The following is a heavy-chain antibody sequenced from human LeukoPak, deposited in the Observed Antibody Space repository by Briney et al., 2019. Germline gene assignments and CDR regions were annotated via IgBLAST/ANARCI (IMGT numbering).Heavy chain of an antibody. CDR2: IYYSGST. V-gene: IGHV4-59*01. D-gene: IGHD2-8*01. CDR1: GGSISSYY. J-gene: IGHJ2*01. CDR3: ARVGYSTSGVCYSHDSYFVL. Sequence: LSQTLSLTCTVSGGSISSYYWSWIRQPPGKGLGWSGCIYYSGSTNYNPSLKRRVNISVDTSKNQFSMKLCSVTAADPAVCHCARVGYSTSGVCYSHDSYFVLWGRGNLVTVSS.